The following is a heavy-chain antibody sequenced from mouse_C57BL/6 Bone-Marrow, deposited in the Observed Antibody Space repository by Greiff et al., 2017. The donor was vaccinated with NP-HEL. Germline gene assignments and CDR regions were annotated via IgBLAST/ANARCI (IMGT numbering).Heavy chain of an antibody. J-gene: IGHJ1*03. CDR1: GFTFSDYY. CDR3: ARDWDWYFDV. V-gene: IGHV5-16*01. CDR2: INYDGSST. Sequence: EVMLVESEGGLVQPGSSMKLSCTASGFTFSDYYMAWVRQVPEKGLEWVANINYDGSSTYYLDSLKSRFIISRDNAKNILDLQMRSLKSEDTATYYCARDWDWYFDVWGTGTTVTVSS. D-gene: IGHD4-1*01.